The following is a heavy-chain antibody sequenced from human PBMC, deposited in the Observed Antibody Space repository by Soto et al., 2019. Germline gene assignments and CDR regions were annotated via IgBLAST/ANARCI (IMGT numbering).Heavy chain of an antibody. CDR1: GGSISSYY. CDR2: IYYSGST. J-gene: IGHJ5*02. CDR3: ARGYSSGWYPIINNWFDP. D-gene: IGHD6-19*01. Sequence: SETLSLTCTVSGGSISSYYWSWIRQPPGKGLEWIGYIYYSGSTNYNPSLKSRVTISVDTSNNQFSLKLSSVTAADTAVYYCARGYSSGWYPIINNWFDPWGQGTLVTVSS. V-gene: IGHV4-59*08.